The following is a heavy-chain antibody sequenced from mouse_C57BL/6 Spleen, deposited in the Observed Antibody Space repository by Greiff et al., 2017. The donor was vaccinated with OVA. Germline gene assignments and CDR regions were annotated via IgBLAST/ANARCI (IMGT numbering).Heavy chain of an antibody. J-gene: IGHJ2*01. CDR3: ARAGNYDDGY. V-gene: IGHV1-59*01. CDR1: GYTFTSYW. D-gene: IGHD2-4*01. Sequence: VHLQQPGAELVRPGTSVKLSCKASGYTFTSYWMHWVKQRPGQGLEWIGVIDPSDSYTNYNQKFKGKATLTVDTSSSTAYMQLSSLTSEDSAVYYCARAGNYDDGYWGQGTTLTVSS. CDR2: IDPSDSYT.